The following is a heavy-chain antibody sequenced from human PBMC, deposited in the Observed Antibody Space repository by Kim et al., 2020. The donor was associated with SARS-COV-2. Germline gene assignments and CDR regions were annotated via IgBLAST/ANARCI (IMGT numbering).Heavy chain of an antibody. CDR2: IFGSGHGT. D-gene: IGHD2-2*01. J-gene: IGHJ2*01. CDR3: AKNVHLTSVTFLWYFDL. V-gene: IGHV3-23*01. Sequence: GGSLRLSCVGSRFTFSSSAMTWVRQPPGKGLKWVSTIFGSGHGTYYSSSVRGRFIVSRDNSKNTLYLQMDNLRADDTAMYYYAKNVHLTSVTFLWYFDLWGRGTSVTVSS. CDR1: RFTFSSSA.